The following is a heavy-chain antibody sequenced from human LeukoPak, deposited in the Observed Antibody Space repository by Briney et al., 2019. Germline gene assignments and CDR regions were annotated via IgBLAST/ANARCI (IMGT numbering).Heavy chain of an antibody. D-gene: IGHD6-19*01. CDR3: VRRDTGWNYFDY. CDR2: IYYTGKN. J-gene: IGHJ4*02. CDR1: GGSINSHY. V-gene: IGHV4-59*08. Sequence: SETLSLTCAVSGGSINSHYWGWIRQPPGKGLQWIGDIYYTGKNNYSPSLKSRVTISLDTSKDHLSLNLTSVLAADTAIYYCVRRDTGWNYFDYWGQGILVTVSS.